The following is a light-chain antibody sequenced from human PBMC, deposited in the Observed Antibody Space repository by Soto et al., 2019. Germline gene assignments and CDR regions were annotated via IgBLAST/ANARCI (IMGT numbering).Light chain of an antibody. J-gene: IGKJ1*01. Sequence: DIVMTQSPDSLAVSLGERATMNCKSSQSVLYRSNNKNQIAWYQQTPGQPPKLLIYWASIRESGIPDRFSGSGSGTDFTLTISRLEPEDFAVYYCQQYGSSPWTFGQGTKVEIK. CDR2: WAS. CDR3: QQYGSSPWT. V-gene: IGKV4-1*01. CDR1: QSVLYRSNNKNQ.